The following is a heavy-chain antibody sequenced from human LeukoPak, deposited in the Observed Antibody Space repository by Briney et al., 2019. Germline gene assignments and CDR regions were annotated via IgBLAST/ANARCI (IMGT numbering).Heavy chain of an antibody. V-gene: IGHV1-2*02. CDR2: INPNSGGT. J-gene: IGHJ5*02. D-gene: IGHD3-10*01. CDR1: GYTFTGYY. Sequence: GASVKVSCKASGYTFTGYYMHWVRQAPGQGLEWMGWINPNSGGTNYAQKFQGRVTMTRDTSISTAYMELSRLRSDDTAVYYCARGLLWFGELYPNWFDPWGQGTLVTVSS. CDR3: ARGLLWFGELYPNWFDP.